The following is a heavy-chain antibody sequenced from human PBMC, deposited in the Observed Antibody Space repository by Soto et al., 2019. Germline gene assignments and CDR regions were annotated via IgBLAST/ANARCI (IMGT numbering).Heavy chain of an antibody. CDR1: GFTFSSYG. V-gene: IGHV3-33*01. D-gene: IGHD2-2*02. CDR2: IWYDGSNK. Sequence: GGSLRLSCAASGFTFSSYGMHWVRQAPGKGLEWVAVIWYDGSNKYYADSVKGRFTISRDNSKNTLYLQMNSLRAEDTAVYYCAREDIVVVPAAIGYYYGMDVWGQGTTVTVS. J-gene: IGHJ6*02. CDR3: AREDIVVVPAAIGYYYGMDV.